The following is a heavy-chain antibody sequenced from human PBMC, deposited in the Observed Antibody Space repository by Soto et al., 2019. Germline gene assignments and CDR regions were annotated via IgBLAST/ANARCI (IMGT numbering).Heavy chain of an antibody. Sequence: ASVKVSCKXSGYTFTSYGISWARQAPGQGLEWMGWISAYNGNTNYAQKLQGRVTMTTDTSTSTAYMELRSLRSDDTAVYYCARIEMFWQCQDYWGQGTLVTVSS. D-gene: IGHD3-9*01. J-gene: IGHJ4*02. CDR3: ARIEMFWQCQDY. CDR2: ISAYNGNT. CDR1: GYTFTSYG. V-gene: IGHV1-18*04.